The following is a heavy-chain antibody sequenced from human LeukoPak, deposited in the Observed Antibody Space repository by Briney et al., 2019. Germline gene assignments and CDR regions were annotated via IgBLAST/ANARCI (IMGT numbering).Heavy chain of an antibody. CDR1: GFTFSDYY. J-gene: IGHJ3*02. CDR2: IGSSGTTI. Sequence: GGSLRLSCAASGFTFSDYYMSWIRQAPGKGLEWVSYIGSSGTTIYYADSVKGRFTNPRDNGKDSLFLQMNSLRAEDTAVYYCARGRMTTVTNDAFDIWGQGTMVTVSS. V-gene: IGHV3-11*04. CDR3: ARGRMTTVTNDAFDI. D-gene: IGHD4-17*01.